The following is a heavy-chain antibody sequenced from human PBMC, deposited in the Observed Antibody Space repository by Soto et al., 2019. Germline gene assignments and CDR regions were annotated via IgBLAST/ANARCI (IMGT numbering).Heavy chain of an antibody. CDR3: AKDITIFGVVIIQPYYYGMDV. CDR2: ISGSGGST. D-gene: IGHD3-3*01. CDR1: GFTFSSYA. V-gene: IGHV3-23*01. Sequence: GGSLRLSCAASGFTFSSYAMSWVRQAPGKGLEWVSAISGSGGSTYYADSVKGRFTISRDNSKNTLYLQMNSLRAEDTAVYYCAKDITIFGVVIIQPYYYGMDVWGQGTMVTVSS. J-gene: IGHJ6*02.